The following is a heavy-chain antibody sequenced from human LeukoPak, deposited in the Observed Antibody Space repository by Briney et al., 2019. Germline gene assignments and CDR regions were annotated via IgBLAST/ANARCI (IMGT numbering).Heavy chain of an antibody. Sequence: GGSLRLSCAAYGFTFSAYGMHWVRQAPGKGLEWVAFTWYDGSKKYYADSLKGRFTISRDNSKNTLYLQMNSLRAEDTAVYYCAKGREPGGLDFWGQGTLVTVSS. D-gene: IGHD1-26*01. V-gene: IGHV3-30*02. CDR2: TWYDGSKK. CDR3: AKGREPGGLDF. CDR1: GFTFSAYG. J-gene: IGHJ4*02.